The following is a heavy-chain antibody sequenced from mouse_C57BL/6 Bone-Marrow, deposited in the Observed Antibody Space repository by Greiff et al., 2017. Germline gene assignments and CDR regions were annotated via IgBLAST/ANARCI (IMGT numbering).Heavy chain of an antibody. V-gene: IGHV5-6*02. CDR1: GFTFSSYG. CDR3: AARVTTNAMDY. J-gene: IGHJ4*01. CDR2: ISSGGSYT. D-gene: IGHD2-1*01. Sequence: DVKLVESGGDLVKPGGSLKLSCAASGFTFSSYGMSWVRQTPDKRLEWVATISSGGSYTHYPDSVKGRFTISRDNAKNTLYLQMSSLKSEDTAMYYCAARVTTNAMDYWGQGTSLTVSS.